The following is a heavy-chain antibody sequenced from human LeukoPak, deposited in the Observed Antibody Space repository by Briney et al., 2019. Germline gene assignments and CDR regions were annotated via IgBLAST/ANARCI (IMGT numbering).Heavy chain of an antibody. V-gene: IGHV4-61*01. CDR3: ARETSINGMDV. CDR1: GGSISSSSYY. Sequence: SETLSLTCTVSGGSISSSSYYWGWIRQPPGKGLEWMGYIYYSGSTNYNPSLKSRVTISVDTSKNQFSLKLSSVTAADTAVYYCARETSINGMDVWGQGTTVTVSS. J-gene: IGHJ6*02. D-gene: IGHD1-1*01. CDR2: IYYSGST.